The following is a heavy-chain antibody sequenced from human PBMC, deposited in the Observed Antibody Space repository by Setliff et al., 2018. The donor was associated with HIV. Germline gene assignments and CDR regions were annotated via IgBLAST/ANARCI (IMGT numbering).Heavy chain of an antibody. CDR3: ARGSSWAMVRGVITAFDI. CDR2: FYYSGSS. Sequence: PSETLSLTCTVSGDSISSSSYYWGWIRQPPGKGLEWIGSFYYSGSSYYNPSLKSRVTISADTSKKRFSLKLSSVTAADTAVYYCARGSSWAMVRGVITAFDIWG. D-gene: IGHD3-10*01. V-gene: IGHV4-39*07. CDR1: GDSISSSSYY. J-gene: IGHJ3*02.